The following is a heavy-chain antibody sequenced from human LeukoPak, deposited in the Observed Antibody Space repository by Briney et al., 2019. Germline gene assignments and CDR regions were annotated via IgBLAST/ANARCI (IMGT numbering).Heavy chain of an antibody. J-gene: IGHJ4*02. CDR3: ANQNQYDPNYFDY. CDR1: GGSISSSSYY. D-gene: IGHD1-14*01. CDR2: IYYSGST. V-gene: IGHV4-39*01. Sequence: PSETLSLTCTVSGGSISSSSYYCGWIRQPPGRGLGWIGSIYYSGSTYYNPSLKSRVTISVDTSKNQFSLKLSSVTAADTAMYYCANQNQYDPNYFDYWGQGTLVTVSS.